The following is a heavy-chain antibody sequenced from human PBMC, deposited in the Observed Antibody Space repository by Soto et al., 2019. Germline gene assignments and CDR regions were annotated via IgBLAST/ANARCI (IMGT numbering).Heavy chain of an antibody. CDR2: ISAYNGNT. D-gene: IGHD4-17*01. Sequence: ASVKVSCKASGYTFSSYGISWVRQAPGQGLEWMGWISAYNGNTNYAQKLQGRVTMTTDTSTSTVYMELRSLRSDDTAVYYCARDYGRGRVTFDYWGQGSLVTVSS. V-gene: IGHV1-18*01. J-gene: IGHJ4*02. CDR1: GYTFSSYG. CDR3: ARDYGRGRVTFDY.